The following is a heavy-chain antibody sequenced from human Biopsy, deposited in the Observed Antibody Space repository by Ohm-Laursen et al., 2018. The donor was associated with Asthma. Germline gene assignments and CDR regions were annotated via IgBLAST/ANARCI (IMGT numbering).Heavy chain of an antibody. CDR3: ARCQVGYSSGWPLLLKKIYYSGMDV. Sequence: ATVKISCKTSGYSLTDLSMHWVRQAPGQGLEWMGGHDHEEGGTVNARRFQGRVTMTEDTSTDTAYMEVTSLRSEDTAIYYCARCQVGYSSGWPLLLKKIYYSGMDVWGQGTAVTVSS. CDR1: GYSLTDLS. CDR2: HDHEEGGT. D-gene: IGHD6-19*01. V-gene: IGHV1-24*01. J-gene: IGHJ6*02.